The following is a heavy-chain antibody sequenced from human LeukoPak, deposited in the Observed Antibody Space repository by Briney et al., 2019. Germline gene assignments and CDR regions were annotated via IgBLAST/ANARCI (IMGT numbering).Heavy chain of an antibody. J-gene: IGHJ4*02. Sequence: GESLKISCKASGYNFTSYWIAWVCQTPGKGLEWMGIFYPDDSETRYSPSFQGQVTISADKSTSAAYLQWTSLKASDTAMYYCANSVAVAGTALDYWGQGTLVTVSS. CDR1: GYNFTSYW. CDR2: FYPDDSET. CDR3: ANSVAVAGTALDY. V-gene: IGHV5-51*01. D-gene: IGHD6-19*01.